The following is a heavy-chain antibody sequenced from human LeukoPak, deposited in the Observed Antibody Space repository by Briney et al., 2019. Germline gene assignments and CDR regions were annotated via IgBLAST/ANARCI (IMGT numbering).Heavy chain of an antibody. Sequence: SETLSLTCTVSGGSISSYYWSWVRQPPGKGLEGIGYIYYSGTTNYNPSLKSRVTISVDTSKNQFSLKLSSVTAADTAVYYCARGVYIAAAQYGYWGQGTLVTVSS. V-gene: IGHV4-59*01. CDR1: GGSISSYY. CDR2: IYYSGTT. CDR3: ARGVYIAAAQYGY. J-gene: IGHJ4*02. D-gene: IGHD6-13*01.